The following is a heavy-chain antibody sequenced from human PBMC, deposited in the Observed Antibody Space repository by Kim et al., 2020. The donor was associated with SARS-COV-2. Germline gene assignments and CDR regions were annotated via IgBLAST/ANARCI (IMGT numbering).Heavy chain of an antibody. J-gene: IGHJ4*02. CDR2: IKSKNDGATI. Sequence: GGSLRLSCAASAFTFKNDWMNWVRQAPGKGPEWLGRIKSKNDGATIVYAAPVKGRFSISRDDSRITLYLQMNSLKTEDTGFYYCSSRNFYCCGKETLV. V-gene: IGHV3-15*01. CDR3: SSRNFYC. D-gene: IGHD2-21*01. CDR1: AFTFKNDW.